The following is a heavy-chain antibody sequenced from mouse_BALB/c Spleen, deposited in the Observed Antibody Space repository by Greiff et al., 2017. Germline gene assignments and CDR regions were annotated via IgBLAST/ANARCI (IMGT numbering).Heavy chain of an antibody. D-gene: IGHD4-1*01. Sequence: EVQLVESGGGLVQPGGSLRLSCATSGFTFTDYYMSWVRQPPGKALEWLGFIRNKANGYTTEYSASVKGRFTISRDNSQSILFLQMNTLRAEDSATYYCARDNGTLYAMDYWGQGTSVTVSS. J-gene: IGHJ4*01. CDR2: IRNKANGYTT. CDR1: GFTFTDYY. CDR3: ARDNGTLYAMDY. V-gene: IGHV7-3*02.